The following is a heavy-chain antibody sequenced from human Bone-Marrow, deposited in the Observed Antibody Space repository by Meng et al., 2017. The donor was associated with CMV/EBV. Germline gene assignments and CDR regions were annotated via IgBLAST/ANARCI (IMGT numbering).Heavy chain of an antibody. CDR3: ARMAVVPAATPYYYYYGMDV. CDR2: MNPNSGNT. V-gene: IGHV1-8*01. D-gene: IGHD2-2*01. Sequence: ASVKVSCKASGYTFTSYDINWVRQATGQGLEWMGWMNPNSGNTGYAQKFQGRVTMTRNTSISTAYMELSSLRSEDTAVYYCARMAVVPAATPYYYYYGMDVWGQGTTVTVSS. J-gene: IGHJ6*02. CDR1: GYTFTSYD.